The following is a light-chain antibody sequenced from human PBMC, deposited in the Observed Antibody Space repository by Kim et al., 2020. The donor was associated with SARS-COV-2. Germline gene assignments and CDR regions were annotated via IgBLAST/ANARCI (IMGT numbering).Light chain of an antibody. Sequence: SSELTQDPAVSVALGQTVRITCQGDSLRSFYASWYQQKPGQAPVLVMYGKNNRPSGIPYRFSASSSGNTASLTITGAQADDEADYYCNSRDTSGNHLRVFGGGTQLTVL. CDR3: NSRDTSGNHLRV. V-gene: IGLV3-19*01. CDR1: SLRSFY. J-gene: IGLJ3*02. CDR2: GKN.